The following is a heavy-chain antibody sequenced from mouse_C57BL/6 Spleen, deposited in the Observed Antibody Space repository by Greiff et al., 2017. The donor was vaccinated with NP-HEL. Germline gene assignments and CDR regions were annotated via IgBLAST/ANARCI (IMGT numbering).Heavy chain of an antibody. CDR2: ISGVGGTT. CDR1: GFTFRSYT. Sequence: EVQRVESGGGLVKPGGSLKLSCAASGFTFRSYTMSWVRQTPEKRLEWVATISGVGGTTYSPASVKGRFPIARDNANNTLYLQMSSLRSEDTALYHCASYGINPLGFDVWGTGTTVTVSS. V-gene: IGHV5-9*01. D-gene: IGHD1-1*01. CDR3: ASYGINPLGFDV. J-gene: IGHJ1*03.